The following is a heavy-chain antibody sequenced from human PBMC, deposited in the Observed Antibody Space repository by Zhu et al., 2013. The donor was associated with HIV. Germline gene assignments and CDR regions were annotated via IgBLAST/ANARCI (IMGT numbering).Heavy chain of an antibody. Sequence: QVQLQQWGAGLLKPSETLSLTCAVYGGSFSGYYWSWIRQPPGKGLEWIGEINHSGSTNYNPSLKSRVTISVDTSKNQFSLKLSSVTAADTAVYYCARGSKRITMVRGVIEAHYYMDVWGKGTTVTVSS. CDR3: ARGSKRITMVRGVIEAHYYMDV. CDR2: INHSGST. J-gene: IGHJ6*03. V-gene: IGHV4-34*01. D-gene: IGHD3-10*01. CDR1: GGSFSGYY.